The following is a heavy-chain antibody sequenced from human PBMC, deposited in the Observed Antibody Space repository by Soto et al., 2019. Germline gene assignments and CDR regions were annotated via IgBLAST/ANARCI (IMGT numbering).Heavy chain of an antibody. CDR1: GGSISSSSYY. D-gene: IGHD5-12*01. CDR2: IYYSGST. V-gene: IGHV4-39*01. CDR3: ARHRAGVATIIREVDY. Sequence: PSETLSLTCTVSGGSISSSSYYWGWIRQPPGKGLEWIGSIYYSGSTYYNPSLKSRVTISVDTSKNQFSLKLSSVTAADTAVYYCARHRAGVATIIREVDYWGQGTLVTVSS. J-gene: IGHJ4*02.